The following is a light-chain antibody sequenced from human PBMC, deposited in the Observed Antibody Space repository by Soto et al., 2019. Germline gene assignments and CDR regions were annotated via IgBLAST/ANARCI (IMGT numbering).Light chain of an antibody. V-gene: IGKV1-27*01. CDR3: QKYSSVPV. CDR1: QGINNY. CDR2: AAS. J-gene: IGKJ3*01. Sequence: DIPMTQSPSSLSASVGDRVTITCRASQGINNYVAWYQQKPGKPHKLLIYAASPLQSGVPSRFSGSGSGTDFTLTINSLQHEDVATYSCQKYSSVPVFGPWTKVDIK.